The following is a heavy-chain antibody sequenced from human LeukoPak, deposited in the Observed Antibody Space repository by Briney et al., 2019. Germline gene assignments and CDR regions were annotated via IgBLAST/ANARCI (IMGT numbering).Heavy chain of an antibody. J-gene: IGHJ6*03. CDR1: GFTFSSYA. CDR3: ARLSAYYYGSYFYYYMDV. Sequence: GGSLRLSCAASGFTFSSYAMHWVRQAPGKGLEYVSAISSNGGSTYYANSVKGRFTISRDNAKKSVYLHMSSLRAEDTALYYCARLSAYYYGSYFYYYMDVWGKGTTVTVSS. CDR2: ISSNGGST. V-gene: IGHV3-64*01. D-gene: IGHD3-10*01.